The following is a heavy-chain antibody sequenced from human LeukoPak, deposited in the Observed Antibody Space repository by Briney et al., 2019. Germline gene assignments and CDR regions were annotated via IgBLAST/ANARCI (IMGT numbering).Heavy chain of an antibody. D-gene: IGHD2-15*01. V-gene: IGHV3-33*01. CDR2: VWFDGTNK. J-gene: IGHJ4*02. CDR1: VFTFSRHG. CDR3: AREYSSVACDGGSFYSGPLDS. Sequence: GGSLRLSSAVSVFTFSRHGMPWGRQAPGKGLEWVAHVWFDGTNKYYADSVKGRFTISRDNSKNTLNLQMNSLRAEDTAVYYCAREYSSVACDGGSFYSGPLDSWGQGTLVTVSS.